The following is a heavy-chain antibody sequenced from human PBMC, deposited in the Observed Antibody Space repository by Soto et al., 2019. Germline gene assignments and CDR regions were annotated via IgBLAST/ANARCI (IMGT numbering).Heavy chain of an antibody. V-gene: IGHV1-2*02. J-gene: IGHJ3*01. CDR2: INPNSGGT. D-gene: IGHD3-10*02. Sequence: ASVKVSCKASGYTFTGYYIHWVRQAPGQGLEWMAWINPNSGGTNYAQKFQGRVTVTRDTSISTAYMELSSLRSDDTVVYYCARGRKLGATDTAMLEDMWGQGTMVTVSS. CDR1: GYTFTGYY. CDR3: ARGRKLGATDTAMLEDM.